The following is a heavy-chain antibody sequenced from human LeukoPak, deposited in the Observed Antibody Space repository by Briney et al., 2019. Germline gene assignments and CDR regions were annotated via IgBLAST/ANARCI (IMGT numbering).Heavy chain of an antibody. CDR3: ARISGSGGSYYYYYMDV. V-gene: IGHV3-48*04. J-gene: IGHJ6*03. Sequence: GGSLRLSCAASGFTFSGHGMNWVRQAPGKGLEWLAYISHSSNTIYYADSVRGRFTVSRDNPNNSLFLQMNSLRAEDTAVYFCARISGSGGSYYYYYMDVWGKGTTVTVSS. D-gene: IGHD3-10*01. CDR2: ISHSSNTI. CDR1: GFTFSGHG.